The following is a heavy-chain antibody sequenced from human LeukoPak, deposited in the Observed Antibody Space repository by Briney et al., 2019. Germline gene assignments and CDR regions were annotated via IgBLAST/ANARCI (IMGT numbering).Heavy chain of an antibody. V-gene: IGHV4-59*01. Sequence: SETLSLTCTVSGGSISSYYWSWIRQPPARELVWIGYIYYSGSTNYNPSLKSRVTISVDTSKNQSSLKLSSVTAADTAVYYCARDREGRGSGWLFYYWGEGTLVTVSS. CDR1: GGSISSYY. CDR3: ARDREGRGSGWLFYY. D-gene: IGHD6-19*01. CDR2: IYYSGST. J-gene: IGHJ4*02.